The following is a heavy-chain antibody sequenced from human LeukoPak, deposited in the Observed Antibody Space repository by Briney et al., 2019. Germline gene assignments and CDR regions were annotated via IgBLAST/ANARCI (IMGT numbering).Heavy chain of an antibody. Sequence: PGRSLRLSCAASGFTFDDYAMHWVRQAPGKGLEWVSGISWNSGSIGYADSVKGRFTISRDNAKNSLYLQMNSLRAEDTALYYCAKDLCSGGSCYSFDYWGQGTLVTVSS. CDR1: GFTFDDYA. D-gene: IGHD2-15*01. CDR2: ISWNSGSI. CDR3: AKDLCSGGSCYSFDY. J-gene: IGHJ4*02. V-gene: IGHV3-9*01.